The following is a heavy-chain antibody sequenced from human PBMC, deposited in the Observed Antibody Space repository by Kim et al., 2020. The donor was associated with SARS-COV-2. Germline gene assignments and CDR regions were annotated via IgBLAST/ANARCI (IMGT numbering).Heavy chain of an antibody. CDR1: GGSVSSGSYY. J-gene: IGHJ6*02. CDR3: ARESGGLEGYYDFWSGYVDYYGMDV. Sequence: SETLSLTCTVSGGSVSSGSYYWSWIRQPPGKGLEWIGYIYYSGSTNYNPSLKSRVTISVDTSKNQFSLKLSSVTAADTAVYYCARESGGLEGYYDFWSGYVDYYGMDVWGQGTTVTVSS. D-gene: IGHD3-3*01. CDR2: IYYSGST. V-gene: IGHV4-61*01.